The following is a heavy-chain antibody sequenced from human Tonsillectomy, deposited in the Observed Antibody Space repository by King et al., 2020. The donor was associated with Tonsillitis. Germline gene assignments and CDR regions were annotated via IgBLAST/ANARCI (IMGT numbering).Heavy chain of an antibody. J-gene: IGHJ6*02. CDR3: AKGTRDYYYYGMDV. CDR2: ISGSGGST. V-gene: IGHV3-23*04. D-gene: IGHD1-14*01. CDR1: GFTFRNYA. Sequence: VQLVESGGDLVQPGGSLRLSCAASGFTFRNYAMSRVRQAPGKGLEWVSAISGSGGSTYYADSVKGRFTISRDNSKNTLYLQMNSLRAEDTAVYYCAKGTRDYYYYGMDVWGQGTTVTVSS.